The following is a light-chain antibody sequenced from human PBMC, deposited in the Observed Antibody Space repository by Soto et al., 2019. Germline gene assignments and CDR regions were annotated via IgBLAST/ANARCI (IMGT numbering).Light chain of an antibody. CDR2: GAS. CDR3: QQYGISPWT. J-gene: IGKJ1*01. Sequence: IDLTQSPGTLSLPPGDRATLSCRASLSLSNSVLAWYQQKPGQAPRLLIYGASKRATGVPDRFRGRGSGTDFTLTISRLEPEDFAVYFCQQYGISPWTFGQGTKVDIK. V-gene: IGKV3-20*01. CDR1: LSLSNSV.